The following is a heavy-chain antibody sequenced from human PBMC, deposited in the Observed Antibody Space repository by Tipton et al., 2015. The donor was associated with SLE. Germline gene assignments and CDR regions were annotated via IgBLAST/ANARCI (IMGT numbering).Heavy chain of an antibody. CDR2: INSDGSGT. CDR1: GFTFSTYW. Sequence: SLRLSCGASGFTFSTYWMHWVRQAPGKGLVWVSRINSDGSGTNYADSVKGRFTISRDNAKNTLYVQMKSLRAEDTAVYFCVRENWNHGGMDVWGQGTTVTVSS. V-gene: IGHV3-74*01. J-gene: IGHJ6*02. CDR3: VRENWNHGGMDV. D-gene: IGHD1-1*01.